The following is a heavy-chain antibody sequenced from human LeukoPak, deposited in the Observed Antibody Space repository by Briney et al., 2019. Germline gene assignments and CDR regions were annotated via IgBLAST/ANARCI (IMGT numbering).Heavy chain of an antibody. Sequence: EASVKVSCKVSGYTLTELSMHWVRQAPGKGLEWMGGFDPEDGETIYAQKFQGRVTMTEDTSTDTAYMELSSLRSEDTAVYYCATGFLSSLGLVMGVDFDYWGQGTLVTVSS. CDR3: ATGFLSSLGLVMGVDFDY. V-gene: IGHV1-24*01. D-gene: IGHD6-19*01. J-gene: IGHJ4*02. CDR1: GYTLTELS. CDR2: FDPEDGET.